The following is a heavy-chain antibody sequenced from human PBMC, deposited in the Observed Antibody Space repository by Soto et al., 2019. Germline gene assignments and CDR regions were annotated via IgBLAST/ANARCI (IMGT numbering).Heavy chain of an antibody. D-gene: IGHD2-15*01. J-gene: IGHJ6*03. CDR2: ILFDGSDN. CDR3: VKDMGYCSGGSCYWGAYFYYYMDV. V-gene: IGHV3-30*18. CDR1: GFSFNNYG. Sequence: QVRLVESGGGVVQPGGSLRLSCAASGFSFNNYGMHWVRQAPGKGLEWVAVILFDGSDNWYADSVKGRFTISRDNSKNTLYLHMNSLTAEDTAVYYCVKDMGYCSGGSCYWGAYFYYYMDVWGKGTTVTVSS.